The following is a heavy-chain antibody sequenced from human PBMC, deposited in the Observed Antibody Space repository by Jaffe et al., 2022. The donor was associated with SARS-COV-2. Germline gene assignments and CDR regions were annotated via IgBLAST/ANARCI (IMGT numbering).Heavy chain of an antibody. Sequence: QVQLQESGPGLVKPSGTLSLTCAVPGGSISSSNWWSWVRQPPGRGLEWIGEINHSGSTNYNPSLKSRVSISVDKSKNQFSLKLNSVTAADTAVYYCASLSSTWYVFDYWGQGTLVTVSS. D-gene: IGHD6-13*01. V-gene: IGHV4-4*02. CDR2: INHSGST. CDR1: GGSISSSNW. J-gene: IGHJ4*02. CDR3: ASLSSTWYVFDY.